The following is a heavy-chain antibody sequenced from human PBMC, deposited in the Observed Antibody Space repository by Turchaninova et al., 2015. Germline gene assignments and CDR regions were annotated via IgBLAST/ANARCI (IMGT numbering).Heavy chain of an antibody. CDR2: TYWDGDK. D-gene: IGHD4-17*01. CDR1: GFPLSTSGVG. V-gene: IGHV2-5*02. J-gene: IGHJ3*02. Sequence: QITLKASGPTLVKPTQTLTTTCTFSGFPLSTSGVGWGWIRQPPGKALEWLALTYWDGDKRYSPSLQSRLTNTKDTSKNQVVLTMTNMDPVDTATYYCAHFTVTPGIYVFDIWGQGTVVTVSS. CDR3: AHFTVTPGIYVFDI.